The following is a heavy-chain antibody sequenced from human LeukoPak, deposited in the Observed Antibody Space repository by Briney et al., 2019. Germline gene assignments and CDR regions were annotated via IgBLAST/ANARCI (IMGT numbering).Heavy chain of an antibody. D-gene: IGHD3-22*01. J-gene: IGHJ4*02. CDR3: AKASAMIVVVSKHFDY. V-gene: IGHV3-23*01. CDR2: ISGSGGST. CDR1: GFTFSSYA. Sequence: GGSLRLSCAASGFTFSSYAMSWVREAPGKGLEWVSAISGSGGSTYYADSVKGRFTISRDNSKNTLYLQMNSLRAEDTAVYYCAKASAMIVVVSKHFDYWGQGTLVTISS.